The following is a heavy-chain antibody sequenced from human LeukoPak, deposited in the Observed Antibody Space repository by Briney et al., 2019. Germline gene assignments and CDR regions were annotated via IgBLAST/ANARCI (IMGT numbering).Heavy chain of an antibody. D-gene: IGHD1-26*01. CDR1: GFTFSSYS. Sequence: GGSLRLSCAASGFTFSSYSMNWVRQAPGKGLEWVSSISSSSYIYYADSVKGRFTISRDNAKNSLYLQMNILRAEDTAVYYCARITYSGSSDYWGQGTLVTVSS. CDR2: ISSSSYI. J-gene: IGHJ4*02. V-gene: IGHV3-21*01. CDR3: ARITYSGSSDY.